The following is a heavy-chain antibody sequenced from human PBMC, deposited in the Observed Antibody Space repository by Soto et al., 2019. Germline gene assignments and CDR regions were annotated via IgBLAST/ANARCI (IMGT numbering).Heavy chain of an antibody. V-gene: IGHV4-4*07. J-gene: IGHJ4*02. CDR2: IFSSGST. Sequence: QVRLQESGPGLLKPSETLSLTCTVSGGSINTFYWSWVRQPAGKGLEWIGRIFSSGSTSFNPSLERRVAMSVDTSKNHFSINLSSVTAADMAVYYCAREGSYSAYNFAHGIQLWSFDFWGQGALVTVSS. CDR1: GGSINTFY. CDR3: AREGSYSAYNFAHGIQLWSFDF. D-gene: IGHD5-12*01.